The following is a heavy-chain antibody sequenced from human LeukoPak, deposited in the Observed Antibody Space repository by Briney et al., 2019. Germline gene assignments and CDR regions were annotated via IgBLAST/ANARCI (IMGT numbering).Heavy chain of an antibody. Sequence: ASVKVSCKASGYTFNSYGISWVRQAPGQGLEWMGWISAYNGHTNYAQKFQGRVTMTEDTSTDTAYMELSSLRSEDTAVYYCATKRVYSSSWTGYYMDVWGKGTTVTVSS. CDR2: ISAYNGHT. CDR3: ATKRVYSSSWTGYYMDV. J-gene: IGHJ6*03. CDR1: GYTFNSYG. D-gene: IGHD6-13*01. V-gene: IGHV1-18*01.